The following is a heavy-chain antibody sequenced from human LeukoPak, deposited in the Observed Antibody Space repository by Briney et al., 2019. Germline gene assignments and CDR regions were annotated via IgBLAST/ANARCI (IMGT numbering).Heavy chain of an antibody. Sequence: GGSLRLSCAASGFTFSSYGMNWVRQAPGKGLEWVSSISSSSSYIYYADSVKGRFTISRDNAKNTLYLQMNSLRAEDTAVYYCARRGAVTYAFDIWGRGTMVTVSS. CDR3: ARRGAVTYAFDI. V-gene: IGHV3-21*01. CDR1: GFTFSSYG. J-gene: IGHJ3*02. CDR2: ISSSSSYI. D-gene: IGHD4-17*01.